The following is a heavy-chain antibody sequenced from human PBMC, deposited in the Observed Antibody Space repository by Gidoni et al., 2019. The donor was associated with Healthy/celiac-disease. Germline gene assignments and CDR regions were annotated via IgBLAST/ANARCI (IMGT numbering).Heavy chain of an antibody. D-gene: IGHD3-10*01. Sequence: EVQLVESGGGLVQPGRSLRLSCAPSGFTFDDYSMHWVRQAPGKGLEWVSGISWNSGSIGYADSVKGRFTISRDNAKNSLYLQMNSLRAEDTALYYCAKDPRGPYGSGSYVYYFDYWGQGTLVTVSS. J-gene: IGHJ4*02. CDR1: GFTFDDYS. CDR3: AKDPRGPYGSGSYVYYFDY. CDR2: ISWNSGSI. V-gene: IGHV3-9*01.